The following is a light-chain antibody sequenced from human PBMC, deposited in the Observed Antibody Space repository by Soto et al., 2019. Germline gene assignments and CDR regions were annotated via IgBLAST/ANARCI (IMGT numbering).Light chain of an antibody. CDR1: QGISSA. V-gene: IGKV1-13*02. Sequence: IQLTQSPSSLSASVGDRVTITCRASQGISSALAWYQQKPGKAPRLLIYDASSLETGVPARFSGSGSGTDFTLTISSLQPEDFATYYCQQYNSYPCTFGQGTRLEIK. CDR2: DAS. J-gene: IGKJ5*01. CDR3: QQYNSYPCT.